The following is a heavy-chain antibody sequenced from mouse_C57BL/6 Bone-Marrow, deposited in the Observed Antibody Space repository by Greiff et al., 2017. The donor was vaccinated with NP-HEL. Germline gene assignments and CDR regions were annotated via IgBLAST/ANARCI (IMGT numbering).Heavy chain of an antibody. CDR1: GYTFTDYY. CDR2: INPNNGGT. CDR3: ARNGSSYGFAY. D-gene: IGHD1-1*01. V-gene: IGHV1-26*01. J-gene: IGHJ3*01. Sequence: EVQLQQSGPELVKPGASVKISCKASGYTFTDYYMNWVKQSHGKSLEWIGDINPNNGGTSYNQKFKGKATLTVDKSSSPAYMELRSLTSEDSAVYYCARNGSSYGFAYWGQGTLVTVSA.